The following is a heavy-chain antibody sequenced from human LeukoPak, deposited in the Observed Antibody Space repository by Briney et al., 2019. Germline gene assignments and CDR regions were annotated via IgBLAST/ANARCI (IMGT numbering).Heavy chain of an antibody. CDR2: VSYSGSS. Sequence: SETLSLTCTVSGGSISSYCWSWIRQPPGKRLEWIGYVSYSGSSSSNPSLESRVTISVDMSKNQFSLRLSSVTASDTAVYYCARLQGRGDNYLDYWGQGTLVTVSS. CDR1: GGSISSYC. D-gene: IGHD7-27*01. J-gene: IGHJ4*02. CDR3: ARLQGRGDNYLDY. V-gene: IGHV4-59*08.